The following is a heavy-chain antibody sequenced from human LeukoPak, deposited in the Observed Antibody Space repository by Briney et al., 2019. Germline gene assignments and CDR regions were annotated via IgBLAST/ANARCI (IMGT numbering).Heavy chain of an antibody. Sequence: SETLSLTCTVSGGSISSYYWSWIRQPPGKGLEWIGYIYYSGSTNYNPSLKSRVTISVDTSKSQFSLKLSSVTAADTAVYYCARDYTTVAFDIWGQGTMVTVSS. CDR3: ARDYTTVAFDI. V-gene: IGHV4-59*01. CDR2: IYYSGST. CDR1: GGSISSYY. D-gene: IGHD3-16*01. J-gene: IGHJ3*02.